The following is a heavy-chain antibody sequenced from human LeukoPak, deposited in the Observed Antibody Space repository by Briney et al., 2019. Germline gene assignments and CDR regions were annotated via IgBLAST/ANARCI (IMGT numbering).Heavy chain of an antibody. CDR1: GFTFSSYG. V-gene: IGHV3-23*01. CDR2: ISGSGGST. D-gene: IGHD3-10*01. J-gene: IGHJ4*02. CDR3: ARDRHLPWFGEN. Sequence: GRSLRLSCVASGFTFSSYGMSWVRQAPGKGLEWVSAISGSGGSTYYADSVKGRFTISRDNSKNTLYLQMNSLRAEDTAVYYCARDRHLPWFGENWGQGTLVTVSS.